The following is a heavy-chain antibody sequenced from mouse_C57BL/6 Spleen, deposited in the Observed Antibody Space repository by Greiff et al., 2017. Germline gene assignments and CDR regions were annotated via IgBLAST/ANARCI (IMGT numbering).Heavy chain of an antibody. CDR2: ISDGGSYT. D-gene: IGHD1-1*01. J-gene: IGHJ4*01. CDR3: AREGTTGVHYAMDY. V-gene: IGHV5-4*01. Sequence: DVMLVESGGGLVKPGGSLKLSCAASGFTFSSYAMSWVRQTPEKRLEWVATISDGGSYTYYPDNVKGRFTISRDNAKNNLYLQMSHLKSEDTAMYYCAREGTTGVHYAMDYWGQGTSVTVSS. CDR1: GFTFSSYA.